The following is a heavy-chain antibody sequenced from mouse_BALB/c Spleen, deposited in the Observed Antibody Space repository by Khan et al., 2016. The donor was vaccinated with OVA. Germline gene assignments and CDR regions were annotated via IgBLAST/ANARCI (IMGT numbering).Heavy chain of an antibody. CDR1: GFTFSSYA. CDR2: ISSGGFT. CDR3: TECLFLYYFDY. J-gene: IGHJ2*01. V-gene: IGHV5-6-5*01. D-gene: IGHD6-1*01. Sequence: EVELVESWGGLVKPGGSLKLSCAASGFTFSSYAMSWVRQTPETRLEWVASISSGGFTYYPDSVKGRFTISRDNARDILYLQMSSLRSEDTAIYYCTECLFLYYFDYWGQGTTLTVSS.